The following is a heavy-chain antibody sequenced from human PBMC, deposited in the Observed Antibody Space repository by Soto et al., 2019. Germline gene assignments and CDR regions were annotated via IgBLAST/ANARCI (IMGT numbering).Heavy chain of an antibody. CDR3: AKADGEQCLLPHLDK. D-gene: IGHD6-19*01. Sequence: EVQLLESGGGVVQPGGSLRLPCVASGFNFKKFAMSWFRQAPGEGLEWVSGISCCGGSTSYADSVKGRFSIARDDSTNTLSLQMNNLGVEDTAQYYCAKADGEQCLLPHLDKWGQGTLVTVS. V-gene: IGHV3-23*01. CDR2: ISCCGGST. CDR1: GFNFKKFA. J-gene: IGHJ4*02.